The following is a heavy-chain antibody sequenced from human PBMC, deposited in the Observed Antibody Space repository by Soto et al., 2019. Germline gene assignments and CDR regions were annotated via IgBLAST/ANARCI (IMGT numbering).Heavy chain of an antibody. Sequence: QVQLQESGPGLVKPSETLSLTCTVSGGSVSIGRYYWSWSRQPPGKGLEWIGYIYYSGRTSYNSSLKSRVTISVDTSKNQFSLKLSSVTAADTAIYYCARSGAGSGWLGGQGTLVTVSS. CDR1: GGSVSIGRYY. CDR2: IYYSGRT. D-gene: IGHD6-19*01. J-gene: IGHJ4*02. CDR3: ARSGAGSGWL. V-gene: IGHV4-61*01.